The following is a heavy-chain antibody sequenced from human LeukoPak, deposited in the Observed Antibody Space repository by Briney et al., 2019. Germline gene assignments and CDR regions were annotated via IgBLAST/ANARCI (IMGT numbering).Heavy chain of an antibody. CDR3: ARGVYGAYFDF. CDR2: IYSGGST. Sequence: GGSLRLSCAASGFTVSSNYMSWVRQAPGKGLEWVSVIYSGGSTYYADSVKGRFTISRDNSKNTLYLQMNSLRAEDTAVYYCARGVYGAYFDFWGQGTLVTVSS. CDR1: GFTVSSNY. V-gene: IGHV3-53*01. J-gene: IGHJ4*02. D-gene: IGHD4-17*01.